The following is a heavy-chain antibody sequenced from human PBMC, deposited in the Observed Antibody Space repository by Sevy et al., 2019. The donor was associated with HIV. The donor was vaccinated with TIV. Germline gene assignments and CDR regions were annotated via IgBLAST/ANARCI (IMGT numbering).Heavy chain of an antibody. CDR1: GYTFTGYY. D-gene: IGHD3-10*01. Sequence: ASVKVSCKASGYTFTGYYMHWVRQAPGQGLEWMGWINPNSGGTNYAQKFQGRVTMTRDTSISTAYMELSRLRSDDTAVYYCARDRGDADAFDIWGQGTVVTVSS. CDR3: ARDRGDADAFDI. J-gene: IGHJ3*02. CDR2: INPNSGGT. V-gene: IGHV1-2*02.